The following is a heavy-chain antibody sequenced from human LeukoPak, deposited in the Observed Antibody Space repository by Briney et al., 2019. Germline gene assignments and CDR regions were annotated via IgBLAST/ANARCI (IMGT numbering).Heavy chain of an antibody. CDR3: ARVSGSSREDYFDY. D-gene: IGHD6-13*01. CDR1: GFTFSSYS. J-gene: IGHJ4*02. CDR2: ISSSSSYI. Sequence: PGGSLRLSCAASGFTFSSYSMNWVRQAPGKGLEWVSSISSSSSYIYYADSVKGRFTISRDNAKNSLYLQMNSLRAEDTAVYYCARVSGSSREDYFDYWGQGTLVTVSS. V-gene: IGHV3-21*01.